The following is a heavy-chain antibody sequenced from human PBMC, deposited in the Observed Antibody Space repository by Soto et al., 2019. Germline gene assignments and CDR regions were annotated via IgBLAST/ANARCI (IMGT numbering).Heavy chain of an antibody. J-gene: IGHJ4*02. CDR2: MTPISGDT. V-gene: IGHV1-8*02. CDR3: ARNLYNTGSFCH. Sequence: QVQLVQSGAEVKKPGASVKVSCKASGYTFTNYDINWVRQATGQGLEWVGWMTPISGDTGYAQNFQGRVTMTRDTPRNTAYLELSSRTSENTAVYYCARNLYNTGSFCHWGQGTLVSVSS. CDR1: GYTFTNYD. D-gene: IGHD3-10*01.